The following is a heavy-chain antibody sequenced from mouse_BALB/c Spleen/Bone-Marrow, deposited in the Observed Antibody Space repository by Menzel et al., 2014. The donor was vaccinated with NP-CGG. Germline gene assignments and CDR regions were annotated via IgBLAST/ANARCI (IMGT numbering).Heavy chain of an antibody. CDR2: IRSKSNNYAT. J-gene: IGHJ3*01. V-gene: IGHV10-1*02. Sequence: EVKLVESGGGLVQPKGSLKLSCAASGFTFNTYAMNWVRQAPGKGLEWVARIRSKSNNYATYYADSVKDRFTISRDDSQSMLCLQMNNLKTDDTAMYYCVRQNYDYAWFAYWGPGTLVTVSA. CDR1: GFTFNTYA. D-gene: IGHD2-4*01. CDR3: VRQNYDYAWFAY.